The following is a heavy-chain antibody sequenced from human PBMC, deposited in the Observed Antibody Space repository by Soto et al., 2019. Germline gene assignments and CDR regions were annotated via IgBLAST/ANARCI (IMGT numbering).Heavy chain of an antibody. CDR1: GGSISSSSYY. J-gene: IGHJ4*02. CDR2: IYYSGST. D-gene: IGHD6-13*01. Sequence: SETLSLTCTVSGGSISSSSYYWGWIRQPPGKGLEWIGSIYYSGSTYYNPSLKSRVTISVDTSKNQFSLKLSSVTAADTAVYYCARHGIAAESPLANFDYWGQGTLVTVSS. V-gene: IGHV4-39*01. CDR3: ARHGIAAESPLANFDY.